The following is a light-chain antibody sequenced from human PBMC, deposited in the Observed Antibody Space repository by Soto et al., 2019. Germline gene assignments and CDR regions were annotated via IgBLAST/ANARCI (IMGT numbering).Light chain of an antibody. CDR3: QQYNNWWT. V-gene: IGKV3-15*01. Sequence: EIVMTQSPATLSVSPGEGATLSCRASQSVSNNLAWYQKKPGQAPRLLIYGASTRATGIPARFSGSGSVTEFTLTISSLQSEDFAFYYCQQYNNWWTFGQGTRVDIK. J-gene: IGKJ1*01. CDR1: QSVSNN. CDR2: GAS.